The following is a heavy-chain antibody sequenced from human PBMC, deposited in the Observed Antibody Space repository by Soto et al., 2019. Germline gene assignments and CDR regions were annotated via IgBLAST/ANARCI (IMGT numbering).Heavy chain of an antibody. D-gene: IGHD1-20*01. CDR1: GFIFSDYP. J-gene: IGHJ4*02. CDR3: SRDSPYNSH. V-gene: IGHV3-30*03. Sequence: PGGSLRLSCATSGFIFSDYPMHWVRQAPGKGLEWVAVISHDGINKFYAESVKGRFAISRDSSEKTVYLQMNSLRLDDSAVYYCSRDSPYNSHWGQGTLVTVSS. CDR2: ISHDGINK.